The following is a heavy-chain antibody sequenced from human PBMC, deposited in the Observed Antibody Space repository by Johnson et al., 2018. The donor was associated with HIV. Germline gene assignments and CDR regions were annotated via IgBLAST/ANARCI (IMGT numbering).Heavy chain of an antibody. CDR3: ARDDYNVWSGRCGGAFDI. CDR2: ISSNGGST. Sequence: EVQLVESGGGVVQPGGSLRLSCAASGFTFSSYAMHWVRQAPGKGLEYVSAISSNGGSTYYAHSVKGRFTISRDNSKNTLYLQMGSLRAEDMAVYYRARDDYNVWSGRCGGAFDIWGEVQMDTVSS. CDR1: GFTFSSYA. J-gene: IGHJ3*02. D-gene: IGHD3-3*01. V-gene: IGHV3-64*01.